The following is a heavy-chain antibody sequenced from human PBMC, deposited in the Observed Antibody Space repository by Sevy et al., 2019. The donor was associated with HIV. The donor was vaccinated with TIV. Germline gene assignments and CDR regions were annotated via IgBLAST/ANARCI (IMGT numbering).Heavy chain of an antibody. J-gene: IGHJ3*02. V-gene: IGHV5-51*01. D-gene: IGHD2-2*02. Sequence: GESLKISCKGSGHSFTSYWIGWVRQMPGKGLEWMGIIYPGDSDTRYSPSFQGQVTISADKSISTAYLQWSSLKASDTAMYYCARQSCSSTSCYTSDAFDIWGQGTMVTVSS. CDR2: IYPGDSDT. CDR1: GHSFTSYW. CDR3: ARQSCSSTSCYTSDAFDI.